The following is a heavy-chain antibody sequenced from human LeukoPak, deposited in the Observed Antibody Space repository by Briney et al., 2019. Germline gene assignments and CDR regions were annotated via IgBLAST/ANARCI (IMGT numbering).Heavy chain of an antibody. CDR2: ISGDGGST. V-gene: IGHV3-43*02. CDR1: GFTFDDYA. Sequence: GGSLRLSCAASGFTFDDYAMHWVRQAPGKGLEWVSLISGDGGSTYYADSVKGRFTIYRDNSKNSLYLQMNSLRTEDTALYYCATTRSGWSFYFDYWGQGTLVTVSS. D-gene: IGHD6-19*01. CDR3: ATTRSGWSFYFDY. J-gene: IGHJ4*02.